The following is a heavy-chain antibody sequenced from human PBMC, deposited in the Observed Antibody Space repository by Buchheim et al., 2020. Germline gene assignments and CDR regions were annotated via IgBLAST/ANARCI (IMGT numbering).Heavy chain of an antibody. Sequence: QVQLQQWGAGLLKPSETLSLTCAVYGGSFSGYYWSWIRQPPGKGLEWIGEINHSGSTNYNPSLKSRVTISVDTSKNQFSLKLSSVTAADTAVYYCATGSLYCSSTSCQGYWGQGTL. CDR3: ATGSLYCSSTSCQGY. CDR2: INHSGST. D-gene: IGHD2-2*01. V-gene: IGHV4-34*01. J-gene: IGHJ4*02. CDR1: GGSFSGYY.